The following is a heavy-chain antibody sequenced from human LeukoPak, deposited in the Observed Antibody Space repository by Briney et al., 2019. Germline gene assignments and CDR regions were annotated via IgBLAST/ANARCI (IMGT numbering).Heavy chain of an antibody. V-gene: IGHV4-59*11. CDR2: IYYSGST. CDR1: GGPISSHY. J-gene: IGHJ4*02. CDR3: ARGATGYFDY. Sequence: SETLSLTCTVSGGPISSHYWSWIRQPPGKGLEWIGYIYYSGSTNYNPSLKSRVTISVDTSKNQFSLKLSSVTAADTAVYYCARGATGYFDYWGQGTLVTVSS. D-gene: IGHD1-1*01.